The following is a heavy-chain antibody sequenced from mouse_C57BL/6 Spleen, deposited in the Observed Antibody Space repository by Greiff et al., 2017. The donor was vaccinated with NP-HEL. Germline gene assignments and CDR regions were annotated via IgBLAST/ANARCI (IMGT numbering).Heavy chain of an antibody. CDR2: ISDGGSYT. J-gene: IGHJ4*01. D-gene: IGHD1-3*01. CDR3: ARGKDYYYAMDY. Sequence: EVHLVESGGGLVKPGGSLKLSCAASGFTFSSYAMSWVRQTPEKRLEWVATISDGGSYTYYPDNVKGRFTISRDNAKNNLYLQRSHLKSEDTAMYYCARGKDYYYAMDYWGQGTSVTVSS. V-gene: IGHV5-4*01. CDR1: GFTFSSYA.